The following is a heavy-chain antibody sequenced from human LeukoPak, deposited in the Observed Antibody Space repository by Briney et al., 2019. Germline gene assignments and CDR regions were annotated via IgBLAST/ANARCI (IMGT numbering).Heavy chain of an antibody. J-gene: IGHJ3*02. CDR2: IDSDGSST. CDR3: AREYRYGDYQRDAFDM. CDR1: GFTFSSYW. Sequence: GGSLRLSCAASGFTFSSYWMYWVRPAPGKGLVWVSRIDSDGSSTSYADSVKGRFTISRDNAKNTLYLQMTSLRAEDTAVYYCAREYRYGDYQRDAFDMWGQGTMVTVSS. V-gene: IGHV3-74*01. D-gene: IGHD4-17*01.